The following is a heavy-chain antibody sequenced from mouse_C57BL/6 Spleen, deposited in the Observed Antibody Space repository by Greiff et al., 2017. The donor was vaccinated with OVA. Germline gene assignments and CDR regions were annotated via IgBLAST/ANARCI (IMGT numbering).Heavy chain of an antibody. CDR1: GYTFTSYG. V-gene: IGHV1-81*01. CDR3: ARSTGLITTVVERFAY. Sequence: QVQLKESGAELARPGASVKLSCKASGYTFTSYGISWVKQRTGQGLEWIGEIYPRSGNTYYNEKFKGKATLTADKSSSTAYMELRSLTSEDSAVYFCARSTGLITTVVERFAYWGQGTLVTVSA. CDR2: IYPRSGNT. J-gene: IGHJ3*01. D-gene: IGHD1-1*01.